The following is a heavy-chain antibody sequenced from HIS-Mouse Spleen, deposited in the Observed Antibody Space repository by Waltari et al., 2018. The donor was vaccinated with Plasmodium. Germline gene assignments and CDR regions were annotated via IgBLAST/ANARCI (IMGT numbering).Heavy chain of an antibody. CDR3: ARGQLGIDAFDI. CDR2: INHSGST. CDR1: GGSLRGSY. Sequence: QVQLQQWGAGLLKPSETLSLTCAVYGGSLRGSYWSWIRQPPGKGLEWIGEINHSGSTNYNPSLKSRVTISVDTSKNQFSLKLSSVTAADTAVYYCARGQLGIDAFDIWGQGTMVTVSS. V-gene: IGHV4-34*01. J-gene: IGHJ3*02. D-gene: IGHD7-27*01.